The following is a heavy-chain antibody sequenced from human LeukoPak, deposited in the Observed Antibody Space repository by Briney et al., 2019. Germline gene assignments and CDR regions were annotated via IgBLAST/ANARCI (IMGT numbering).Heavy chain of an antibody. V-gene: IGHV3-23*01. CDR1: GSTFNAIA. J-gene: IGHJ3*01. CDR3: ARNLRPFDV. CDR2: IADAGT. Sequence: PGGSLSLSYAPAGSTFNAIAMASVRQAPGKGLEWVSTIADAGTYYADSVKGRFIISRDNSKNMLYLQLNSLRADDTAMYYCARNLRPFDVRGHGTVVIVSS.